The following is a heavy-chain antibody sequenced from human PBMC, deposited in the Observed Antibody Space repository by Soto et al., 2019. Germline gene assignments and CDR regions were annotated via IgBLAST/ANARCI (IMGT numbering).Heavy chain of an antibody. CDR1: GYSFTSYW. D-gene: IGHD2-21*02. J-gene: IGHJ6*02. V-gene: IGHV5-10-1*01. Sequence: GVSLKISCKGSGYSFTSYWISWVRQMPGKGLEWMGRIDPSDSYTNYSPSFQGHVTISADKSISTAYLQWSSLKASDTAMYYCARCYCGGDCYGQDYYGMDVWGQGTTVTVSS. CDR2: IDPSDSYT. CDR3: ARCYCGGDCYGQDYYGMDV.